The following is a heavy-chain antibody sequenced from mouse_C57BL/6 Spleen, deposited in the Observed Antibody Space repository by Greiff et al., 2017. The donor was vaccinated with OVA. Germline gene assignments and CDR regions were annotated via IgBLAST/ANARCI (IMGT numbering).Heavy chain of an antibody. J-gene: IGHJ3*01. V-gene: IGHV1-54*01. Sequence: QVQLQQSGAELVRPGTSVKVSCKASGYAFTNYLIEWVKQRPGQGLEWIGVINPGSGGTNYNEKFKGKATLTADKSSSTAYMQLSSLTSEDSAVYFCARSDGRAWFAYWGQGTLVTVSA. D-gene: IGHD1-1*01. CDR1: GYAFTNYL. CDR2: INPGSGGT. CDR3: ARSDGRAWFAY.